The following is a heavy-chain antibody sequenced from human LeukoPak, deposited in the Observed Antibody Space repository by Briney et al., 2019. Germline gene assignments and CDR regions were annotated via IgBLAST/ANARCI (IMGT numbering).Heavy chain of an antibody. CDR2: IIPIFGTA. CDR3: ARSPPQNFDILTGYFAD. V-gene: IGHV1-69*13. J-gene: IGHJ4*02. Sequence: GASVKVSCKASGGTFSSYTISWVRQAPGRGLEWMGGIIPIFGTANHAQKFQGRVTITADESTSTAYMELSSLRSEDTAVYYCARSPPQNFDILTGYFADWGQGTLVTVSS. CDR1: GGTFSSYT. D-gene: IGHD3-9*01.